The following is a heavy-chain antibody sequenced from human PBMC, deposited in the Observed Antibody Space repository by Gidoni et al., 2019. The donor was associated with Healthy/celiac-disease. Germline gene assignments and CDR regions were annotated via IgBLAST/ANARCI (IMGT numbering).Heavy chain of an antibody. CDR3: ARDVSPLGRRGYYLSPARGGAFDI. J-gene: IGHJ3*02. CDR1: GGSFSGYY. D-gene: IGHD3-3*01. Sequence: QVQLQQWGAGLLKPSETLSLTCAVYGGSFSGYYWSWIRQPPGKGLEWIGEINHSGSTNYNPSLKSRVTISVDTSKNQFSLKLSSVTAADTAVYYCARDVSPLGRRGYYLSPARGGAFDIWGQGTMVTVSS. V-gene: IGHV4-34*01. CDR2: INHSGST.